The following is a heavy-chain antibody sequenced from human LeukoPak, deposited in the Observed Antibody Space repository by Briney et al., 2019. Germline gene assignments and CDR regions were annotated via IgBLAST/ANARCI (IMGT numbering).Heavy chain of an antibody. Sequence: PGGSLRLSCAASGFTFSSYAMSWVRQAPGKGLEWVSAISGSGGSTYYADSVKGRFTISRDNSKNTLYLQMGSLRAEDMAVYYCARESGQWLENYYYYMDVWGKGTTVTISS. V-gene: IGHV3-23*01. CDR2: ISGSGGST. J-gene: IGHJ6*03. CDR3: ARESGQWLENYYYYMDV. CDR1: GFTFSSYA. D-gene: IGHD6-19*01.